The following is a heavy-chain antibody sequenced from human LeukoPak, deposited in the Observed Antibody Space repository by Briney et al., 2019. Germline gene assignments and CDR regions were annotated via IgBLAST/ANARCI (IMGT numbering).Heavy chain of an antibody. CDR3: TTEGAYCGGDCYYDY. CDR1: GFSFSNAW. V-gene: IGHV3-15*01. D-gene: IGHD2-21*02. Sequence: GGSLRLSCAASGFSFSNAWTSWVRQAPGKGLEWVAHIKSKTNGGTTDYAAPVKGRFTVSRDDSKNMLYLQMSSLKTEDTAVYYCTTEGAYCGGDCYYDYWGQGTLVTVSS. J-gene: IGHJ4*02. CDR2: IKSKTNGGTT.